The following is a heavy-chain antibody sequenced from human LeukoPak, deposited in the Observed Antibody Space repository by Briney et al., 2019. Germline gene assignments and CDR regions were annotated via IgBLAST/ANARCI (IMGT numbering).Heavy chain of an antibody. CDR3: ARINYYDGSGFYRDY. CDR1: GFTVSDYY. CDR2: IYSGGKT. D-gene: IGHD3-22*01. Sequence: GGSLRLSCAVSGFTVSDYYMSWVRQAPGKGLEWVSVIYSGGKTYYADSVKGRFTISGDDSKNTLHLQMNSLRAEDTAVYYCARINYYDGSGFYRDYWGQGTLVTVSS. V-gene: IGHV3-53*01. J-gene: IGHJ4*02.